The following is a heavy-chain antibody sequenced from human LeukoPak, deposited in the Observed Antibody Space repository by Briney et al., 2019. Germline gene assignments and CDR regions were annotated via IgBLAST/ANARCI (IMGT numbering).Heavy chain of an antibody. CDR3: ARSLLSAGSGSYGFDP. J-gene: IGHJ5*02. CDR1: GGSISSGDSY. D-gene: IGHD3-10*01. CDR2: IYYSGRT. V-gene: IGHV4-30-4*01. Sequence: SETLSLTCSLSGGSISSGDSYWSWIRQPPGKGLEWLGHIYYSGRTHHNPSLTSRATLSVSPSKNHFSLKLSSVTATDTAVYYCARSLLSAGSGSYGFDPWGQGTLVTVSS.